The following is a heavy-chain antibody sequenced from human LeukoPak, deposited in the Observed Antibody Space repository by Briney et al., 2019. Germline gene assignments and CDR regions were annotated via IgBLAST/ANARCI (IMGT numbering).Heavy chain of an antibody. D-gene: IGHD6-19*01. CDR2: INAGNGNT. CDR1: GYTFTSYA. Sequence: ASVRVSCKASGYTFTSYAMHWVRQAPGQRLEWMGWINAGNGNTKYSQKFQGRVTITRDTSASTAYMELSSLRSEDTAVYYCARDPTGRWLEFDYWGQGTLVTVSS. J-gene: IGHJ4*02. CDR3: ARDPTGRWLEFDY. V-gene: IGHV1-3*01.